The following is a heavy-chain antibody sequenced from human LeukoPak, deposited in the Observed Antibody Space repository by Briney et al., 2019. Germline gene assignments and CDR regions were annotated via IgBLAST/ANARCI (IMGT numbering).Heavy chain of an antibody. V-gene: IGHV3-73*01. Sequence: GGSLRLSCLASGLTFSVSAIHWVRQASGKGLEWVGRIKTKADNYATAYAPSVKGRLTISRDDSTNTAYLQMNSLKTEDTAVYYCTLPAYYYNVDVWGKGTTVTVSS. CDR1: GLTFSVSA. CDR2: IKTKADNYAT. J-gene: IGHJ6*04. CDR3: TLPAYYYNVDV. D-gene: IGHD2-21*02.